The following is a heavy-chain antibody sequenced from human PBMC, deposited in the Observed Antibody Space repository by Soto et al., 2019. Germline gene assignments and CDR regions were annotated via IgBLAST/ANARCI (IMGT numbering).Heavy chain of an antibody. CDR1: GFTFSSYA. D-gene: IGHD3-16*02. J-gene: IGHJ4*02. V-gene: IGHV3-30*18. Sequence: QVQLVESGGGVVQPGRSLRLSCAASGFTFSSYAMHWVRQAPGKGLEWVAVISYDGSDKYYADSVKGRFTISRDNSKNTLNLQMNSLRADDTAVYYCAKDLGELSPESYDYWGQGTLITVSS. CDR2: ISYDGSDK. CDR3: AKDLGELSPESYDY.